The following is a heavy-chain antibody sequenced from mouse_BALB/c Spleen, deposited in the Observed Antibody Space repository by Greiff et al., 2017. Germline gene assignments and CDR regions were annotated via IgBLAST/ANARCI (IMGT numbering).Heavy chain of an antibody. CDR1: GYTFTSYW. J-gene: IGHJ2*01. Sequence: VQLQQPGAELVRPGASVKLSCKASGYTFTSYWINWVKQRPGQGLEWIGNIYPSDSYTNYNQKFKDKATLTVDKSSSTAYMQLSSPTSEDSAVYYCKREDYWGQGTTVTVSA. V-gene: IGHV1-69*02. CDR3: KREDY. CDR2: IYPSDSYT.